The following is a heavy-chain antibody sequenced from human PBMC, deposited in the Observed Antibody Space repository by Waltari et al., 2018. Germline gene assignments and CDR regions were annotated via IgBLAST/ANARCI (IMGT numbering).Heavy chain of an antibody. V-gene: IGHV3-7*01. J-gene: IGHJ4*02. CDR2: IKEDVSER. CDR3: SVSLNS. Sequence: EVQLVESGGGLVQPGGPLRLSCAASAFTFSHFCVDWVSQAPGKGQECVANIKEDVSERHYIDSVKGRFTISRDNAKNLLYLEMNSLRAGDTAVYYCSVSLNSWGQGTLVTVSS. CDR1: AFTFSHFC.